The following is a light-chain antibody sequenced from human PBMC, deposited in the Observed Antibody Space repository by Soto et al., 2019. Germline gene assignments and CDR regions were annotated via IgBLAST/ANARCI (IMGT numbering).Light chain of an antibody. V-gene: IGKV3-11*01. CDR2: DSS. J-gene: IGKJ5*01. CDR3: QQRKHWPPIT. CDR1: QSVDKF. Sequence: EVELTQSPATLSLSPGETGALSGRASQSVDKFLAWYQQRPGQPPRLLMFDSSNRATGVPVRFSGSGSGTVFTLTIDSLEPEDSAVYYCQQRKHWPPITFGQGTRLEI.